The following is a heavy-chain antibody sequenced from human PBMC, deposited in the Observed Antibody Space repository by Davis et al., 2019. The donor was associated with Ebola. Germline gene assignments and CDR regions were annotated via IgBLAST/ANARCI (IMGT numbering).Heavy chain of an antibody. CDR2: IYPGDSDT. Sequence: PGGSLRLSCKGSGYRFTTYWIGWVRQMPGKGLEWMGIIYPGDSDTRYSPSFQGQVTISADKSISTAYLQWSSLKASDTAMYYCARRYYGSGYYPWGQGTLVTVSS. CDR3: ARRYYGSGYYP. CDR1: GYRFTTYW. D-gene: IGHD3-10*01. J-gene: IGHJ5*02. V-gene: IGHV5-51*01.